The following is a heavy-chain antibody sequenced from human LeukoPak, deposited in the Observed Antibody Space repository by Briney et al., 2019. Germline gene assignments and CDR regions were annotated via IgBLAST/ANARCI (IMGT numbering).Heavy chain of an antibody. J-gene: IGHJ4*02. D-gene: IGHD6-19*01. CDR2: ISYDGSNK. CDR3: ARLIAVAGIFDY. Sequence: GGSLRLSCAASGFTFSSYEMNWVRQAPGKGLEWVAVISYDGSNKYYADSVKGRFTISRDNSKNTLYLQMNSLRAEDTAVYYCARLIAVAGIFDYWGQGTLVTVSS. V-gene: IGHV3-30*04. CDR1: GFTFSSYE.